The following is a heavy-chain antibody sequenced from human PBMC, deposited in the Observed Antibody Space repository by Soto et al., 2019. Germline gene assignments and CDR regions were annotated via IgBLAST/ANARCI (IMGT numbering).Heavy chain of an antibody. CDR3: ARRPYCSGGSCYWFDP. V-gene: IGHV4-39*01. CDR1: GGSISSSSYY. D-gene: IGHD2-15*01. Sequence: SETLSLTCTVSGGSISSSSYYWGWIRQPPGKGLEWIGSIYYSGSTYYNPSLKSRVTISVDTSKNQFSLKLSSVTAADTAVYYCARRPYCSGGSCYWFDPWGQGTLVTVSS. CDR2: IYYSGST. J-gene: IGHJ5*02.